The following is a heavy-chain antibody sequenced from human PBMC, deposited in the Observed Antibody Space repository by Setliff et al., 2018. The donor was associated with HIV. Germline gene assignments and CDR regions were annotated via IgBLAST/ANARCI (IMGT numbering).Heavy chain of an antibody. Sequence: GESLKISCEASGFTFSIYNMNWVRQAPGKGLEWVSYISTSGSTIYYADSVKGRFTISGDNGKKSLYLQMDSLRDEDTAVYYCAREKFENGDYEFVSTFDSWGQGTLVTVSS. V-gene: IGHV3-48*02. CDR2: ISTSGSTI. J-gene: IGHJ4*02. CDR1: GFTFSIYN. CDR3: AREKFENGDYEFVSTFDS. D-gene: IGHD4-17*01.